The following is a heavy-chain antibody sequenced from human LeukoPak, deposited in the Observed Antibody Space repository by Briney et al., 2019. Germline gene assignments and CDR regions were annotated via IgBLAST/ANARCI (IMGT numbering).Heavy chain of an antibody. CDR3: AREVVGPAAMSYYYYYYMDV. Sequence: PGGSLRLSCAASGFTFSSYEMNWVRQAPGKGLEWVSYISSSGSTIYYADSVKGRFTISRDNAKNSLYLQVNSLRAEDTAVYYCAREVVGPAAMSYYYYYYMDVWGKGTTVTVSS. J-gene: IGHJ6*03. D-gene: IGHD2-2*01. CDR2: ISSSGSTI. V-gene: IGHV3-48*03. CDR1: GFTFSSYE.